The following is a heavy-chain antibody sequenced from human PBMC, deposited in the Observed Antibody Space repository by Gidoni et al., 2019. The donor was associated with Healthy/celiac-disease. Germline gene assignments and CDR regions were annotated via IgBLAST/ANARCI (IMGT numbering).Heavy chain of an antibody. Sequence: QITLTESGPTLVKPTQTLTLTCTFSGFSLSTSGVGMGWIRQPPGKALEWLALIYWDDSKRYSPSLTSRLTITKDTSKNQVVLTMTNMDPVDTATYYCAHTGWELLRRYFDYWGQGTLVTVSS. D-gene: IGHD1-26*01. CDR3: AHTGWELLRRYFDY. V-gene: IGHV2-5*02. J-gene: IGHJ4*02. CDR2: IYWDDSK. CDR1: GFSLSTSGVG.